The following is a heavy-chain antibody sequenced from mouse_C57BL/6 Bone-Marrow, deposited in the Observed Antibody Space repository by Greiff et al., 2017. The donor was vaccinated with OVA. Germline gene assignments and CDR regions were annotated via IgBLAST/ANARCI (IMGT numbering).Heavy chain of an antibody. CDR1: GYTFTDYY. CDR2: INPYNGGT. J-gene: IGHJ4*01. Sequence: VQLQQSGPVLVKPGASVKMSCKASGYTFTDYYMNWVKQSPGKSLEWIGVINPYNGGTSYNQKFKGKATLTVDKSSSTAYMELNSLTSEDSAVYYCACGEGYYYAMDYWGQGTSVT. CDR3: ACGEGYYYAMDY. V-gene: IGHV1-19*01.